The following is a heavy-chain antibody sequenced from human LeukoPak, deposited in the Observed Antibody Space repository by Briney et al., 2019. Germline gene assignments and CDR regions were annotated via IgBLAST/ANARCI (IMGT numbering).Heavy chain of an antibody. CDR3: AKVGLSGSYYYYPYYFDY. J-gene: IGHJ4*02. CDR2: ISGSGGST. Sequence: PGGSLRLSCAASGFTFSSYAMSWVRQAQGKGLEWVSAISGSGGSTYYADSVKGRFTISRDNSKNTLYLQMNSLRAEDTAVYYCAKVGLSGSYYYYPYYFDYWGQGTLVTVSS. V-gene: IGHV3-23*01. CDR1: GFTFSSYA. D-gene: IGHD1-26*01.